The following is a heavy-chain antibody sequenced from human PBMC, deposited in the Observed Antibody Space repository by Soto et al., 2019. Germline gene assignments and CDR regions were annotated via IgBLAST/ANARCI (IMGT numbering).Heavy chain of an antibody. CDR1: GYTFSSYH. Sequence: ASVKVSCKASGYTFSSYHMHWVRQAPGQGLEWMGVINPFYGETRYAQKFQGRVTMTRDTSTSTVYMELSSLRSEDTAVYYCARARGISFGYNYFDHWGQGTLVTVSS. J-gene: IGHJ5*02. CDR3: ARARGISFGYNYFDH. V-gene: IGHV1-46*01. D-gene: IGHD5-18*01. CDR2: INPFYGET.